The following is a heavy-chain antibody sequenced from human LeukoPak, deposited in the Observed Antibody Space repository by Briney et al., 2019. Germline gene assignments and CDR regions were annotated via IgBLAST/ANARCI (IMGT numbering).Heavy chain of an antibody. J-gene: IGHJ6*03. CDR1: RFTFSSYG. V-gene: IGHV3-30*02. D-gene: IGHD2-8*01. Sequence: GGSLRLSCAASRFTFSSYGMHWVRQAPGKGLEWVAFIRYDGSNKYYADSVKGRFTLSRDNAKNSLYLQVNSLRAEDTAVYYCARSGYCTNGVCYPTYYYYYMDVWGKGTTVTVSS. CDR3: ARSGYCTNGVCYPTYYYYYMDV. CDR2: IRYDGSNK.